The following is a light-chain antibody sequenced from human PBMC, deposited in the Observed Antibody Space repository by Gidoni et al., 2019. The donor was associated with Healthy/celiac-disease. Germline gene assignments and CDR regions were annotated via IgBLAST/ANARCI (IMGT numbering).Light chain of an antibody. V-gene: IGKV1-39*01. CDR1: QSISSY. CDR3: QQSYSTPQT. J-gene: IGKJ4*01. CDR2: AAS. Sequence: DNQMTQSPSSLSASVGDRVTITCRASQSISSYLNWYQQKPGKAPKLLIYAASSLQSGVPSRFSSSGSGTDFTLTISSLQPEDFATYYCQQSYSTPQTFGGGTKVEIK.